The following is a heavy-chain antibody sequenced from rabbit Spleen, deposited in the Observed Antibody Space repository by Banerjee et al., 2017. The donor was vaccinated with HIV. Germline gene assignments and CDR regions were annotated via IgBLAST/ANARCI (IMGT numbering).Heavy chain of an antibody. CDR1: GIDFSNYYY. CDR2: IDTGSSGFT. V-gene: IGHV1S45*01. D-gene: IGHD1-1*01. CDR3: ARNYVNVFDP. Sequence: QQQLEESGGGLVKPGGTLTLTCKVSGIDFSNYYYMCWVRQAPGKGLEWIACIDTGSSGFTYFASWAKGRFTCSKTSSTTVTLQMTSLTAADTATYFCARNYVNVFDPWGPGTLVTVS. J-gene: IGHJ2*01.